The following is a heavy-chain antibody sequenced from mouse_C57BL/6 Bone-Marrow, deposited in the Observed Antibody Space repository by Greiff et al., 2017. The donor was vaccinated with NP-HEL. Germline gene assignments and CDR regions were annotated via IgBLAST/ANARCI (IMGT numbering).Heavy chain of an antibody. CDR2: IYPGDGDT. D-gene: IGHD2-10*01. CDR1: GYAFSSSW. CDR3: ASLLPYYFDY. J-gene: IGHJ2*01. Sequence: VQLQQSGPELVKPGASVKISCKASGYAFSSSWMNWVKQRPGKGLEWIGRIYPGDGDTNYNGKFKGKATLTADKSSSTAYMQLSSLTSEDSAVYFCASLLPYYFDYWGQGTTLTVSS. V-gene: IGHV1-82*01.